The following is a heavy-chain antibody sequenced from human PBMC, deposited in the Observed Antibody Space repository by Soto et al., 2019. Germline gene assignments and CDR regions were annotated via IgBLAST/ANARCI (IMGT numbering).Heavy chain of an antibody. CDR1: GYTFTSYD. CDR3: AIGVNRPHLYSSGWYWFDP. D-gene: IGHD6-19*01. V-gene: IGHV1-8*01. CDR2: MNPNSGNT. Sequence: ASVKVSCKASGYTFTSYDINWVRQATGQGLEWVGWMNPNSGNTGYAQKFQGRVTMTRNTSISTAYMELSSLRSEDTAVYYCAIGVNRPHLYSSGWYWFDPWGQGTLVTVSS. J-gene: IGHJ5*02.